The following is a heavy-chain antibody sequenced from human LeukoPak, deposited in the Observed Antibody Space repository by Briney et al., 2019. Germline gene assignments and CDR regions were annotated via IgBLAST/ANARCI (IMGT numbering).Heavy chain of an antibody. CDR2: TNHSGST. J-gene: IGHJ3*02. D-gene: IGHD2/OR15-2a*01. CDR1: GGSFSGYY. V-gene: IGHV4-34*01. Sequence: PSETLSLTCAVYGGSFSGYYWSWIRQPPGKGLEWIGETNHSGSTNYNPSLKSRVTISVDTSKNQFSLKLSAVTAADTAVYYCARDPGEYDAFDIWGQGTMVTVSS. CDR3: ARDPGEYDAFDI.